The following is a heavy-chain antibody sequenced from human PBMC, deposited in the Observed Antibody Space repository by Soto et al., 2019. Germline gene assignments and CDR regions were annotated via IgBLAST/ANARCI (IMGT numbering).Heavy chain of an antibody. D-gene: IGHD4-4*01. J-gene: IGHJ6*02. V-gene: IGHV3-33*01. CDR1: GFTFSSYG. CDR3: ARAGSNYATYYYYGMDV. Sequence: PGGSLRLSGAASGFTFSSYGMHRVRQAPGKGLEWVAVIWYDGSNTYYGDSVKGRFTISRDNSKNTLYLQMNSLRAEDTAVYYCARAGSNYATYYYYGMDVWGQGTTVTVSS. CDR2: IWYDGSNT.